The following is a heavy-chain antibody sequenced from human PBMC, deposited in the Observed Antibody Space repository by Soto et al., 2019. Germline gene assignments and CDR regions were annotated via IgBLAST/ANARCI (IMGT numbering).Heavy chain of an antibody. CDR1: GDSVSSNSAA. CDR2: TYYRSKWYN. D-gene: IGHD3-16*02. V-gene: IGHV6-1*01. CDR3: ARGSYYDYVWGSYLIDY. J-gene: IGHJ4*02. Sequence: SQTLSLTCAISGDSVSSNSAAWNWIRQSPSRGLEWLGRTYYRSKWYNDYAVSVKSRITINPDTSKNQFSLQLNSVTPEDTAVNYFARGSYYDYVWGSYLIDYWGQGTLVTVSS.